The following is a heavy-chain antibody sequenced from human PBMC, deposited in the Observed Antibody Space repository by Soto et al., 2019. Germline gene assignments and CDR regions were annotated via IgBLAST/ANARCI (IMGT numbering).Heavy chain of an antibody. CDR1: GGSFSGYY. Sequence: QVQLQQWGAGLLKPSETLSLTCAVYGGSFSGYYWSWIRQPPGKGLEWIGEINHSGSTNYNPSLKSRVTISVDTSKIQFSLKLSSVTAADTAVYYCARNAPDSSWYYYNSHWFDPWGQGTLVTVSS. CDR2: INHSGST. D-gene: IGHD6-13*01. J-gene: IGHJ5*02. V-gene: IGHV4-34*01. CDR3: ARNAPDSSWYYYNSHWFDP.